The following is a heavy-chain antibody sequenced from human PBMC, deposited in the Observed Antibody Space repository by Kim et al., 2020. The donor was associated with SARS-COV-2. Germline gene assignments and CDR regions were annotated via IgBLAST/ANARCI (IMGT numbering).Heavy chain of an antibody. V-gene: IGHV3-15*01. J-gene: IGHJ4*02. CDR3: TTSNRRDGYNYWGYYFDY. Sequence: GGSLRLSCAASGFTFSNAWMSWVRQAPGKGLEWVGRIKSKTDGGTTDYAAPVKGRFTISRDDSKNTLYLQMNSLKTEDTAVYYCTTSNRRDGYNYWGYYFDYWAREPWSPSPQ. D-gene: IGHD5-12*01. CDR2: IKSKTDGGTT. CDR1: GFTFSNAW.